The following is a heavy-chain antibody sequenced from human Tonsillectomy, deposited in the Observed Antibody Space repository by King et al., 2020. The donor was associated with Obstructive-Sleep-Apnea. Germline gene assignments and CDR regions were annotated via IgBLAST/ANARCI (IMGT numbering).Heavy chain of an antibody. D-gene: IGHD6-19*01. Sequence: QVQLVESGGGLVRPGGSLRISCAASGFTLSDYYMSWIRQVPGKGLEWISYISSSGNTIYHADSVKGRFTISRDNAKNSLYLQMNSLRAEDTAVYYCARDGPYASGWDFDSWGQGTLVTVSS. CDR1: GFTLSDYY. V-gene: IGHV3-11*01. CDR2: ISSSGNTI. J-gene: IGHJ4*02. CDR3: ARDGPYASGWDFDS.